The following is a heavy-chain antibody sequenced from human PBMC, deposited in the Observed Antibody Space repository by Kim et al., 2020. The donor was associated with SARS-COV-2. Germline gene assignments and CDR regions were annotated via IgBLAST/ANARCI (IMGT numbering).Heavy chain of an antibody. D-gene: IGHD1-1*01. J-gene: IGHJ4*02. V-gene: IGHV1-2*06. CDR2: INPNSGGT. CDR1: GSTFSGYY. CDR3: ARDQEGLEFYFDL. Sequence: ASVKVSCRASGSTFSGYYIHWLRQAPGQGLEWMGRINPNSGGTKSAQRFQGRVTMTSDTSISTVYMELSRLTSDDTAIYYCARDQEGLEFYFDLWGQGTLVTVSS.